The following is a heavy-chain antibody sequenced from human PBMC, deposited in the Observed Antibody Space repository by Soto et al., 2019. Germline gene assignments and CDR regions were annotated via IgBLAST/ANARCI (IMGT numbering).Heavy chain of an antibody. CDR2: IHHSGTT. CDR3: AGQADRSYTWTY. Sequence: QVQLQESGPGLVKSSGTLSLTCAVSSGSISSSSWYSWVRQPPGKGLEWIGEIHHSGTTYCNPALESRLSISLDAPRNQFSLRLSSVTAADTAVYYCAGQADRSYTWTYWGQGTLVTVSS. J-gene: IGHJ4*02. D-gene: IGHD1-1*01. CDR1: SGSISSSSW. V-gene: IGHV4-4*02.